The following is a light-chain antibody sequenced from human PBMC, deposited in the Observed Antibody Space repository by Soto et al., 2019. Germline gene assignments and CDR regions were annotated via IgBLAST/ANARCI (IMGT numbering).Light chain of an antibody. CDR2: GAS. CDR3: QQYGNSRT. Sequence: EIVLTQSPGTLSLSPGERAPLSCRASESVSSRYLAWYQQKPGQAPRLLIYGASSRATGIPDRFSGSGSGIDFTLTISRLEPEDFAVYYCQQYGNSRTFGQGTKVDIK. J-gene: IGKJ1*01. V-gene: IGKV3-20*01. CDR1: ESVSSRY.